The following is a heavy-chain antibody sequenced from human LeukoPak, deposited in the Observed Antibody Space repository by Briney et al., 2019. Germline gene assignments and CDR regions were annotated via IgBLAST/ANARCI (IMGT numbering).Heavy chain of an antibody. V-gene: IGHV1-18*01. Sequence: GASVKVSCKASGYTFTDYALTWVRQAPGQGLEWVGWISPENGNTNYAQKFQGRVSMTTDTSTDTAYMELRSLNSDDTAVYYCAKDVYGDYGGLDYWGQGTLVTVSS. CDR1: GYTFTDYA. CDR3: AKDVYGDYGGLDY. CDR2: ISPENGNT. D-gene: IGHD4-17*01. J-gene: IGHJ4*02.